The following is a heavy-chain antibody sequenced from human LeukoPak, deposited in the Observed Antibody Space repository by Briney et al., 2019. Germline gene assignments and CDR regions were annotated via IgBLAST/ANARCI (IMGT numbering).Heavy chain of an antibody. J-gene: IGHJ4*02. CDR3: AKDYRREPYYDFWSGYWDGAGDIVGN. CDR2: ISSSSSYI. CDR1: GGTFSSYS. Sequence: SCKASGGTFSSYSMNWVRQAPGKGLEWVSSISSSSSYIYYADSVKGRFAISRDNAKNSLYLQMNSLRAEDTAAYYCAKDYRREPYYDFWSGYWDGAGDIVGNWGQGTLVTVSS. D-gene: IGHD3-3*01. V-gene: IGHV3-21*01.